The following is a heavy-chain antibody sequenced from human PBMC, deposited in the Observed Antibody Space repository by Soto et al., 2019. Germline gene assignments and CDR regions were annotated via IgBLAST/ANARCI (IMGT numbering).Heavy chain of an antibody. CDR2: IYYSGTT. V-gene: IGHV4-28*03. Sequence: PSETLSLTCAVSGYSISSSNWWGWIRQPPGKGLEWIGYIYYSGTTYYNPSLKSRVTMSVDTSKNQFSLKLTSVTAVDTAVYYWARGKIKGPIDYWGQGTLVTVSS. J-gene: IGHJ4*02. CDR1: GYSISSSNW. CDR3: ARGKIKGPIDY.